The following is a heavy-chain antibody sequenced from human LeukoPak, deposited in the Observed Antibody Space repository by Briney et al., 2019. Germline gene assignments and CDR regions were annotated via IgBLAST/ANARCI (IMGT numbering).Heavy chain of an antibody. J-gene: IGHJ6*02. CDR1: GFTFSSYG. CDR2: ISYDGSNK. Sequence: GGSLRLSCAASGFTFSSYGMHWVRQAPGKGLEWVAVISYDGSNKYYADSVKGRFTISRDNSKNTLYLQMNSLRAEDTAVYYCARDLNWGSEGMDVWGQGTTVTVSS. D-gene: IGHD7-27*01. CDR3: ARDLNWGSEGMDV. V-gene: IGHV3-30*03.